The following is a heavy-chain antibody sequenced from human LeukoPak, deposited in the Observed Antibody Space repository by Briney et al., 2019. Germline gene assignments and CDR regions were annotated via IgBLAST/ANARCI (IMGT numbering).Heavy chain of an antibody. CDR1: GASISSSSYY. D-gene: IGHD6-13*01. CDR2: MYFSAST. Sequence: PSETLSLTCAVSGASISSSSYYWSWLRQPPGKGLEWIGTMYFSASTYYNPSLKSRVTISVDTSKNQFSLNLYSVTAADTAVYFCVTGGSSWNEYWGQGTLVTVSS. V-gene: IGHV4-39*07. J-gene: IGHJ4*02. CDR3: VTGGSSWNEY.